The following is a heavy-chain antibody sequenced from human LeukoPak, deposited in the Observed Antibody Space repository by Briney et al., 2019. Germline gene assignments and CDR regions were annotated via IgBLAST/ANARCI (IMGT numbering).Heavy chain of an antibody. CDR1: GGSISSGGYY. CDR2: IYYSGST. Sequence: SETLSLTCTVSGGSISSGGYYWSWIRQHPGKGLEWIGYIYYSGSTYYNPSLKSRVTISVDTSKSQFSLKLSSVTAADTAVYYCASSDDGSGSYYSDLYFDYWGQGTLVTVSS. J-gene: IGHJ4*02. CDR3: ASSDDGSGSYYSDLYFDY. V-gene: IGHV4-31*03. D-gene: IGHD3-10*01.